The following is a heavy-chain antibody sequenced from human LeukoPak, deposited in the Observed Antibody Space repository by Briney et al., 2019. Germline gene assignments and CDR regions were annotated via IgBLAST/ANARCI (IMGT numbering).Heavy chain of an antibody. D-gene: IGHD3-3*01. V-gene: IGHV4-59*08. CDR3: ARRRGDFWSDYYAFDY. J-gene: IGHJ4*02. CDR2: IYYSGST. CDR1: GGSISSYY. Sequence: SETLSLTCTVSGGSISSYYWSWIRQPPGKGPEWIGYIYYSGSTNYNPSLTSRVTISLDTSKNQFSLKLSSVTAADTAVYYCARRRGDFWSDYYAFDYWGQGTLVTISS.